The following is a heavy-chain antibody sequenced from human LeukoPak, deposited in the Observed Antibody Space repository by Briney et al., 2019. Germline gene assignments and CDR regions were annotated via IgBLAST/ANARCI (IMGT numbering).Heavy chain of an antibody. Sequence: GGSLRLPCAASGFTFSSYAMSWVRQAPGKGLEWVSAISGSGGSTYYADSVKGRFTISRDNSKNTLYLQMNSLRAEDTAVYYCAKDRITIFGVVIMKGGYYFDYWGQGTLVTVSS. D-gene: IGHD3-3*01. CDR2: ISGSGGST. V-gene: IGHV3-23*01. J-gene: IGHJ4*02. CDR3: AKDRITIFGVVIMKGGYYFDY. CDR1: GFTFSSYA.